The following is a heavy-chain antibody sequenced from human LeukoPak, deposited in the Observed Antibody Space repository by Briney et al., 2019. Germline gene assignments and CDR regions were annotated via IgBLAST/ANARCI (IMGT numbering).Heavy chain of an antibody. CDR1: GFTFSSYS. Sequence: GGSLRLSCAASGFTFSSYSMSWVRLAPGGGLEWVSSISSSGGTTYFAALMEGRFNISRDSSRHTLFLQINSLRAEDTAIYYCARLVGATTSAFDVWGQGTMVTVSS. V-gene: IGHV3-23*01. CDR3: ARLVGATTSAFDV. D-gene: IGHD1-26*01. CDR2: ISSSGGTT. J-gene: IGHJ3*01.